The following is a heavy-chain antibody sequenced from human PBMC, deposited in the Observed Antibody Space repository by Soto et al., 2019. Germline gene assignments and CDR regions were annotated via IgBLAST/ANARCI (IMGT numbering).Heavy chain of an antibody. D-gene: IGHD3-10*01. CDR2: IVGESGNT. J-gene: IGHJ4*02. V-gene: IGHV1-18*01. CDR1: GYPLPTYG. Sequence: QVQVMQSGAQLTQPGASVKVSCETSGYPLPTYGLSWVRQAPGQGLEWMGWIVGESGNTVYAQKFQGRVTMYRDTSTSTGYMELRRLTSDDSALYYCATVSGYGSGSRRFDFWGPGTLVSVSS. CDR3: ATVSGYGSGSRRFDF.